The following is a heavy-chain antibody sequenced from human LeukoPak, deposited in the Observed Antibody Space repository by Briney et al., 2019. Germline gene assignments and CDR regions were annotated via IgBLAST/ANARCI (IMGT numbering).Heavy chain of an antibody. CDR2: IYYSGST. CDR1: GGSISSYY. Sequence: PSETLSLTCTVSGGSISSYYWSWIRQPPGKGLEWIGSIYYSGSTYYNPSLKSRVTISVDTSKNQFSLKLSSVTAADTAVYYCAREYNEDYMDVWGKGTTVTVSS. D-gene: IGHD1-14*01. J-gene: IGHJ6*03. V-gene: IGHV4-59*12. CDR3: AREYNEDYMDV.